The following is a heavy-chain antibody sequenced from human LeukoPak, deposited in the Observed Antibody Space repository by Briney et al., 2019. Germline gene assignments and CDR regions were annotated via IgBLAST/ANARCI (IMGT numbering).Heavy chain of an antibody. CDR3: ARADSSIAARLSRSSIFNYYYYMDV. CDR1: GFTFISYW. D-gene: IGHD6-6*01. V-gene: IGHV3-7*01. CDR2: IKQDGSEK. J-gene: IGHJ6*03. Sequence: GGSLRLSCAASGFTFISYWMSWVRQAPGKGLEWVANIKQDGSEKYYVDSVKGRFTISRDNAKNSLYLQMNSLRAEDTAVYYCARADSSIAARLSRSSIFNYYYYMDVWGKGTTVTVSS.